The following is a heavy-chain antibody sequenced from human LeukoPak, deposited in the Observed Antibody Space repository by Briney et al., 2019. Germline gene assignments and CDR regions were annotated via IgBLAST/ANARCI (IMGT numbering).Heavy chain of an antibody. CDR1: GFTFGTYA. V-gene: IGHV3-23*01. J-gene: IGHJ4*02. CDR3: AKYGDSASYRGLDY. Sequence: PGGSLRLSCAASGFTFGTYAMSWVRQAPGKGLEWVSRISDTGDVAYYADSVKGRFTISRDNSQNTLYLQMNSLRAEDTALYYCAKYGDSASYRGLDYRGQGTLVNVTS. CDR2: ISDTGDVA. D-gene: IGHD3-10*01.